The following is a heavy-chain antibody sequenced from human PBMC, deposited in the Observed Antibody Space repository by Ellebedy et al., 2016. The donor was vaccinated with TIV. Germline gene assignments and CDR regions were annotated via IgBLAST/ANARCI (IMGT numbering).Heavy chain of an antibody. CDR1: GYTFTNYY. CDR3: AREDLLSSSSSAHYGVDV. D-gene: IGHD6-6*01. V-gene: IGHV1-46*01. Sequence: AASVKVSCKASGYTFTNYYMHWVQQAPGQGIEWLGIIDPSYGTTSYAHKFQGRVTMTIDTSTGTVYMELSRLRSDDTAVYYCAREDLLSSSSSAHYGVDVWGQGTTVTVSS. CDR2: IDPSYGTT. J-gene: IGHJ6*02.